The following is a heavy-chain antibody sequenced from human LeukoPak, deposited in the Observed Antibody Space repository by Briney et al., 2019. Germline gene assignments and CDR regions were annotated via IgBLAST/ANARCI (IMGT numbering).Heavy chain of an antibody. V-gene: IGHV3-33*01. D-gene: IGHD3-16*01. J-gene: IGHJ4*02. CDR3: ARDWNSDWYYDY. CDR1: GFTFSNYG. Sequence: PGRSLRLSCAASGFTFSNYGMHWIRQAPGKGLEWVADLWHDNNRYYGESVKGRFTVFRDSSKNTVELQMDSLRAEDTAVYYCARDWNSDWYYDYWGPGTLVTVSS. CDR2: LWHDNNR.